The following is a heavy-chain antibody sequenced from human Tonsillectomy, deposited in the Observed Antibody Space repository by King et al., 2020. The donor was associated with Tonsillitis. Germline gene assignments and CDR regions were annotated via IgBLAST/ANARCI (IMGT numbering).Heavy chain of an antibody. CDR2: IYWDDDK. CDR3: AHSMVRGVVTKDAFDI. CDR1: GFSLSTSGVG. Sequence: TLQESGPTLVKPPQTLTLTCTFSGFSLSTSGVGVGWIRQPPGKALEWLALIYWDDDKRYSPSLKSRLTITKDTSKNQVVLTMTNMDPVDTATYYCAHSMVRGVVTKDAFDIWGQGTMVTVSS. J-gene: IGHJ3*02. D-gene: IGHD3-10*01. V-gene: IGHV2-5*02.